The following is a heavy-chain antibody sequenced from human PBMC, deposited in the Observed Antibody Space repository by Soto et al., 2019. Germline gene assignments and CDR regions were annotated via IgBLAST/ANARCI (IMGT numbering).Heavy chain of an antibody. CDR3: ARDGYYGSGSYYRYYYYYMDV. V-gene: IGHV3-64*01. J-gene: IGHJ6*03. CDR2: ISSNGGST. CDR1: GFTFSSYA. Sequence: GGSLRLSCAASGFTFSSYAMHWVRQAPGKGLEYVSAISSNGGSTYYANSVKGRFTISRDNSKNTLYLQMGSLRAKDMAVYYCARDGYYGSGSYYRYYYYYMDVWGKGTTVTVSS. D-gene: IGHD3-10*01.